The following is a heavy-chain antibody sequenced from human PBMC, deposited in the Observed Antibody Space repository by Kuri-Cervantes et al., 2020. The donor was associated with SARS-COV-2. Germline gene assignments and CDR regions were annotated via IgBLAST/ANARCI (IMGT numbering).Heavy chain of an antibody. CDR3: ARSPLTRRYSSGWTERYYYYYMDV. CDR2: IYYSGST. V-gene: IGHV4-39*07. D-gene: IGHD6-19*01. J-gene: IGHJ6*03. Sequence: SETLSLTCTVSGGSISSSSYYRGWIRQPPGKGLEWIGSIYYSGSTYYNPSLKSRVTISVDTSKNQFSLKLSSVTAADTAVYYCARSPLTRRYSSGWTERYYYYYMDVWGKGTTVTISS. CDR1: GGSISSSSYY.